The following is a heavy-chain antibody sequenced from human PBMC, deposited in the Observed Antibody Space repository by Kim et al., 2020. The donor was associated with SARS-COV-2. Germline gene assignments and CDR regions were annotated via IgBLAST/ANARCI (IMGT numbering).Heavy chain of an antibody. CDR3: ARGGYSSSWYGISNWFDP. J-gene: IGHJ5*02. Sequence: LKGRVTKSVDTSKNQFSLKLSSVTAADTAVYYCARGGYSSSWYGISNWFDPWGQGTLVTVSS. D-gene: IGHD6-13*01. V-gene: IGHV4-34*01.